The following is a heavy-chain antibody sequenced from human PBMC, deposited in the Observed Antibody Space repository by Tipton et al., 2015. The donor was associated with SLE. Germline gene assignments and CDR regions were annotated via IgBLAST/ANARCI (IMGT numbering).Heavy chain of an antibody. D-gene: IGHD7-27*01. CDR1: GGSISSSSYY. CDR3: AAWGYGYFDY. J-gene: IGHJ4*02. Sequence: TLSLTCTVSGGSISSSSYYWGWIRQPPGKGLEWIGEINHSGSTYYNPSLKSRVTISVDTSKNQFSLKLSSVTAADTAVYYCAAWGYGYFDYWGQGTLVTVSS. CDR2: INHSGST. V-gene: IGHV4-39*07.